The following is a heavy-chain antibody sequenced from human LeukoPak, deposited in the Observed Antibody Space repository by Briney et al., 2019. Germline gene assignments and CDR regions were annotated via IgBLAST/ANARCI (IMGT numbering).Heavy chain of an antibody. CDR2: INHSGNT. CDR1: GGSFSGYY. CDR3: ARVRARVTIFGVVPYYFDY. J-gene: IGHJ4*02. Sequence: KASETLSLTCAVYGGSFSGYYWSWIRQPPGKGLEWIGEINHSGNTNYNPSLKSRVTISVDTSKNQFSLKLSSVTAADTAVYYCARVRARVTIFGVVPYYFDYWGQGTLVTVSS. D-gene: IGHD3-3*01. V-gene: IGHV4-34*01.